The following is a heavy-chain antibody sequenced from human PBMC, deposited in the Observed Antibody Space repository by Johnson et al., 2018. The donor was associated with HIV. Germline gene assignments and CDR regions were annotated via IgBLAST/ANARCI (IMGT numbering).Heavy chain of an antibody. Sequence: EVQLVESGGGLVQPGRSLRLSCAASGFTFDDYAMHWVRQAPGKGLEWVSGISWNSGSIGYADSVKGRFTISRDNSKNTLYLQMNNLRAEDTAVYYCARERHYYGSVRPRERQGDAFDIWGQGTMVTVSS. CDR2: ISWNSGSI. V-gene: IGHV3-9*01. D-gene: IGHD3-10*01. J-gene: IGHJ3*02. CDR3: ARERHYYGSVRPRERQGDAFDI. CDR1: GFTFDDYA.